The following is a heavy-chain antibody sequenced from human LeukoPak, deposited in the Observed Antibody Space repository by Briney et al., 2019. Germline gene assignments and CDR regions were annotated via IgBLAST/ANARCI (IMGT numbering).Heavy chain of an antibody. V-gene: IGHV1-46*01. CDR1: GYTFTSSY. J-gene: IGHJ2*01. D-gene: IGHD3-22*01. Sequence: ASVKVSCKASGYTFTSSYIHWVRQAPGQGLEWMGIINPSDGGASYAQKFQGRLTMSRDTSTSTLYMELSSLRSEDTAIYYCARKAPHDSSGWYFDLWGRGTLVTVSS. CDR3: ARKAPHDSSGWYFDL. CDR2: INPSDGGA.